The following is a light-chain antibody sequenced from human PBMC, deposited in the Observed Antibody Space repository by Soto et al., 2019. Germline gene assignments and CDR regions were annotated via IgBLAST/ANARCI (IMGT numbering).Light chain of an antibody. CDR2: EDV. Sequence: QSALTQPASVSGSPGQSITVSCTGTSSDVGNYNLVSWYQHHPGKAPKLMIYEDVKRPSRVSIRFSGSKSGNTASLTISGLQAEDEADYYCCSYVGRDTFPYVFGTGTKLTVL. V-gene: IGLV2-23*02. CDR1: SSDVGNYNL. J-gene: IGLJ1*01. CDR3: CSYVGRDTFPYV.